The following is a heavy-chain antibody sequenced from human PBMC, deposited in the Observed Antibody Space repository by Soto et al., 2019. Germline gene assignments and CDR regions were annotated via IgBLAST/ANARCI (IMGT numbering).Heavy chain of an antibody. CDR1: GFSISSSSYY. J-gene: IGHJ4*02. CDR2: IYYSGST. V-gene: IGHV4-61*05. D-gene: IGHD1-26*01. Sequence: PSETLSLTCTVSGFSISSSSYYWSWIRQPPGKGLEWIGYIYYSGSTNYNPSLKSRVTISVDTSKNQFSLKLSSVTAADTAVYYCARQVGAHFDYWGQGTLVTVSS. CDR3: ARQVGAHFDY.